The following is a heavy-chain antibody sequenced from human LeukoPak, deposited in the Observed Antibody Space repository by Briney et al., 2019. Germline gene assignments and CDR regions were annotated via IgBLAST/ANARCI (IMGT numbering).Heavy chain of an antibody. D-gene: IGHD3-10*01. CDR3: ARTMVRGVFPIFFDY. CDR1: GGTFSSYA. V-gene: IGHV1-69*05. Sequence: SVKVSCKASGGTFSSYAISWVRQAPGQGLEWMGGIIPIFGTANYAQKFQGRVTITTDESTSTAYMELSSLRSEDTAVYYCARTMVRGVFPIFFDYWGQGTLVTVSS. J-gene: IGHJ4*02. CDR2: IIPIFGTA.